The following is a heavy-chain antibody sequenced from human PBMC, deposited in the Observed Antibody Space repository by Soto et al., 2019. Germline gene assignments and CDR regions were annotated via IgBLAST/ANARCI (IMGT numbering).Heavy chain of an antibody. CDR3: ASVIAVAGLDY. CDR1: GFTFSSYV. J-gene: IGHJ4*02. V-gene: IGHV3-33*01. D-gene: IGHD6-19*01. Sequence: PGGSLRLSCAASGFTFSSYVMHWVRQAPGKGLEWVAVIWYDGSNKYYADSVKGRFTISRDNSKNTLYLQMNSLRAEDTAVYYCASVIAVAGLDYWGQGTLVTVSS. CDR2: IWYDGSNK.